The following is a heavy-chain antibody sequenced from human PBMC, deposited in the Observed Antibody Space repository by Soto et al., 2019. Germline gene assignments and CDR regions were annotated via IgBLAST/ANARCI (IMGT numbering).Heavy chain of an antibody. CDR3: AGIQNNWFDP. CDR1: GFTFSCSW. CDR2: IKHDGSEV. Sequence: EVQLVESGGGLVQPGGSLRLTCTAAGFTFSCSWMAWVRQAPGKGLEWVGNIKHDGSEVYYLDSVRGRFTISRDSAWKSLYLQVNSLRAEDTAVYYCAGIQNNWFDPWGQGTLVAVSS. V-gene: IGHV3-7*01. J-gene: IGHJ5*02.